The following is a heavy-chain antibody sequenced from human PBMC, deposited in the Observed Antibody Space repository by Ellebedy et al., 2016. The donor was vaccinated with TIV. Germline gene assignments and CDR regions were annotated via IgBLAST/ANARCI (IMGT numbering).Heavy chain of an antibody. CDR2: INPSGGGT. V-gene: IGHV1-46*01. CDR3: ARGPTGYIDY. D-gene: IGHD3-9*01. Sequence: ASVKVSCKASGYTFTRYSMHWVRQAPGQGLEWMGIINPSGGGTSYAQRFQGRVTMTRDTSISTAYLELSSLTSEDTALYYCARGPTGYIDYWGQGTLVTVSS. J-gene: IGHJ4*02. CDR1: GYTFTRYS.